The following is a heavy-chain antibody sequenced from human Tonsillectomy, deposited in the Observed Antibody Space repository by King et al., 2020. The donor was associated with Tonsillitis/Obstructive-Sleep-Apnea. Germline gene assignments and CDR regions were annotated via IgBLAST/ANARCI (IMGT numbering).Heavy chain of an antibody. CDR1: GFTFSNAW. V-gene: IGHV3-15*01. CDR3: TTDRFAWVSY. Sequence: VQLVESGGGLVKPGGSLRLSCAASGFTFSNAWMSGVRQAPGTGLEWVGRSKSKTDGGTTDYAAPVKGRFTISRDDSKNTLYLQMNSLKTEDTAVYYCTTDRFAWVSYWGQGTLVTVSS. J-gene: IGHJ4*02. D-gene: IGHD3-10*01. CDR2: SKSKTDGGTT.